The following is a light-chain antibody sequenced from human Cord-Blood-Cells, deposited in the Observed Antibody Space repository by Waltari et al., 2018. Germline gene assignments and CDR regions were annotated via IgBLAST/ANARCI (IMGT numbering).Light chain of an antibody. J-gene: IGLJ1*01. Sequence: PASVSGSPGQSITISCTGTSSDVGGYNLVSWYQQHPGKAPKLMIYEDSKRPSGVSNRFSGSKSGNTASLTIPGLQAEDEADYYCCSYAGSSTYVFGTGTKVTVL. CDR2: EDS. CDR3: CSYAGSSTYV. V-gene: IGLV2-23*01. CDR1: SSDVGGYNL.